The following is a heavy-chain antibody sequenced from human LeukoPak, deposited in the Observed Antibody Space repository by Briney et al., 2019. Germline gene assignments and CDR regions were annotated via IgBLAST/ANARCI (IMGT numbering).Heavy chain of an antibody. CDR3: AKDHAAPFDY. J-gene: IGHJ4*02. CDR1: GFTFSDYY. V-gene: IGHV3-11*04. Sequence: GGSLRLSCAASGFTFSDYYMSWIRQAPGKGLEWVSYISSSGSTIYYADSVKGRFTISRDNSKNTLYLQMNSLRAEDTAVYYCAKDHAAPFDYWGQGTLVTVSS. CDR2: ISSSGSTI. D-gene: IGHD2-15*01.